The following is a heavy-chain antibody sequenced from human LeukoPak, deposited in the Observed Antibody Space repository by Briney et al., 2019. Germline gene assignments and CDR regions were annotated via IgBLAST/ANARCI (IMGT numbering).Heavy chain of an antibody. V-gene: IGHV1-2*02. CDR2: INPNSGGT. Sequence: ASVKVSCKASGYTFTGYYMHWVRQAPGQGLEWMGWINPNSGGTNYAQKFQGRVTMTRDTSISTAYMELSRLRSDDTAVYYCARRRYCSGGSCYRRDWFDPWGQGTLVTVSS. D-gene: IGHD2-15*01. CDR1: GYTFTGYY. J-gene: IGHJ5*02. CDR3: ARRRYCSGGSCYRRDWFDP.